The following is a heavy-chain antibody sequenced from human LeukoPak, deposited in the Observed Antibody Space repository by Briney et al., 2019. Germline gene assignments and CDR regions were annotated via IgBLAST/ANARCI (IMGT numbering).Heavy chain of an antibody. J-gene: IGHJ3*02. V-gene: IGHV1-18*01. D-gene: IGHD6-13*01. Sequence: ASVKVSCKASGYTFTSYGISWVRQAPGQGLKWMGWISAYNGNTNYAQKLQGRVTMTTDTSTSTAYMELRSLRSDDTAVYYRASIAAAGTGDDAFDTWGQGTMVTVSS. CDR1: GYTFTSYG. CDR2: ISAYNGNT. CDR3: ASIAAAGTGDDAFDT.